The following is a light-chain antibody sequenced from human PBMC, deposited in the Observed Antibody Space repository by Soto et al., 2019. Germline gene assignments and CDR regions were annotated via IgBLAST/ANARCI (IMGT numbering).Light chain of an antibody. V-gene: IGKV1-9*01. Sequence: IQLTQSPSSLSASVGERVTITCRASQGISSFLAWYQQEPGKAPKLLISGATTLQSGVPSRFSGSGSGTNFTLTISSLLPEDFATYYCQQFKSYVSFGQGTRLEIK. CDR2: GAT. CDR3: QQFKSYVS. CDR1: QGISSF. J-gene: IGKJ5*01.